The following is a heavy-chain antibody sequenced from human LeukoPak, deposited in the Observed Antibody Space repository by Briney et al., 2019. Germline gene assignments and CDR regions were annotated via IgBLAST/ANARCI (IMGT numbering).Heavy chain of an antibody. Sequence: GGSLRLSCAASGFRFSSYWMSWVRQAPGKGLEWVANIKQDGSEKYYVDSVKGRFTISRDNAKNSLYLQMNSLRAEDTAVYFCARDGLPFDFWGQGTLVTVPS. J-gene: IGHJ4*02. CDR3: ARDGLPFDF. CDR1: GFRFSSYW. V-gene: IGHV3-7*01. CDR2: IKQDGSEK. D-gene: IGHD5-12*01.